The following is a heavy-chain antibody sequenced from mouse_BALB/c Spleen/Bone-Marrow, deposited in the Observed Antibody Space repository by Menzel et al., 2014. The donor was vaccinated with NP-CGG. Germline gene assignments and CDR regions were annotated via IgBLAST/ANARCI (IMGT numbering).Heavy chain of an antibody. D-gene: IGHD2-3*01. CDR2: IYPYNGGT. V-gene: IGHV1S29*02. Sequence: EVQLVESGPELVEPGASVKISCKASGYKFNDYNMHWVKQSHGKSLEWIGYIYPYNGGTGYNQKFKSKATLTVDNSSSTAYMELRSLTSEDSAVYYCARGYSWYFDVWGAGTTVTVSS. CDR3: ARGYSWYFDV. CDR1: GYKFNDYN. J-gene: IGHJ1*01.